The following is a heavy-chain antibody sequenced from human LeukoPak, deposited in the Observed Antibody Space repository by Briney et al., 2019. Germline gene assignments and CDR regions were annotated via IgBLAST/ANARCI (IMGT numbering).Heavy chain of an antibody. V-gene: IGHV4-59*08. J-gene: IGHJ4*02. CDR1: GGSISSYY. D-gene: IGHD1-1*01. CDR3: ARQRWGTYGAYADFDD. CDR2: IHYSGST. Sequence: PSETLSLTCTVSGGSISSYYWSWIRQPPGKGLEWIGYIHYSGSTNYNPSLKSRASTSVDTSKNQFSLKLSSATAADTAVYYCARQRWGTYGAYADFDDWGRGTLVTVSS.